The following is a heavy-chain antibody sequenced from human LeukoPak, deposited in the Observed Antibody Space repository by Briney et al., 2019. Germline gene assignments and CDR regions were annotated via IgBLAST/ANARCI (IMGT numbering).Heavy chain of an antibody. CDR1: GFTFSSYA. J-gene: IGHJ4*02. D-gene: IGHD3-22*01. CDR3: ARCGYSYGSYYYDSSGYLDY. V-gene: IGHV3-30-3*01. CDR2: VSYDGSNK. Sequence: GGSLRLSCAASGFTFSSYAMHWVRQAAGKGLEWVAVVSYDGSNKYYADSVKGRFTISRDNAKNSLYLQMNSLRAEDTAVYYCARCGYSYGSYYYDSSGYLDYWGQGTLVTVSS.